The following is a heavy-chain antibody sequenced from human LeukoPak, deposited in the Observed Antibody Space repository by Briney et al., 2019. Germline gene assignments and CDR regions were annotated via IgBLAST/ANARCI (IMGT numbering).Heavy chain of an antibody. D-gene: IGHD6-19*01. J-gene: IGHJ4*01. CDR2: LSGSGITT. CDR1: GFTFSNSG. CDR3: AKGIYSSGWSYFDY. V-gene: IGHV3-23*01. Sequence: GGSLRLSCAASGFTFSNSGMSWVRQAPGKGLEWVSTLSGSGITTYYADSVKGRFTISRDNSKNTLYLQMNSLRAEDTAVYYCAKGIYSSGWSYFDYWGHGTLVTVSS.